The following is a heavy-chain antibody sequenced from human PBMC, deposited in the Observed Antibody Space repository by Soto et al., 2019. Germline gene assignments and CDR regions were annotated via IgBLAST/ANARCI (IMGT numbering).Heavy chain of an antibody. Sequence: QVQLVESGGGVVQPGRSLRLSCAASGFTFSSYGMHWVRQAPGKGLEWVAVIWYDGSNKYYADSVKGRFTISRDNSKNTLYLRMNSLRAEDTAVYYCARQVVVAATPHFDYWGQGTLVTVSS. J-gene: IGHJ4*02. CDR1: GFTFSSYG. CDR3: ARQVVVAATPHFDY. D-gene: IGHD2-15*01. V-gene: IGHV3-33*01. CDR2: IWYDGSNK.